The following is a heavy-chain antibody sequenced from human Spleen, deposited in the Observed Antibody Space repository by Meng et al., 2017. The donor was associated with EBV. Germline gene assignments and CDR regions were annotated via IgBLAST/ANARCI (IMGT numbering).Heavy chain of an antibody. J-gene: IGHJ4*02. D-gene: IGHD1-1*01. Sequence: EVPLVQSCAEVTAPGESRKGSRDSFTSYWIGWVRQMPGKGLEWMGIIYPGDSDTRYSPSFQGQVTISADKSISTAYLQWSSLKASDTAMYYCARGGWNDAEYYFDYWGQGTLVTVDS. CDR3: ARGGWNDAEYYFDY. CDR1: RDSFTSYW. V-gene: IGHV5-51*01. CDR2: IYPGDSDT.